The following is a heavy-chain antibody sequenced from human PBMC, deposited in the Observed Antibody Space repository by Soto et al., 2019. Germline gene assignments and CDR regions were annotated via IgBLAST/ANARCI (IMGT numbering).Heavy chain of an antibody. CDR2: IYSGGNT. CDR1: GFTVSSNY. J-gene: IGHJ6*02. V-gene: IGHV3-53*01. Sequence: EVQLVESGGGWIQPGGSLRLSCAASGFTVSSNYMSWVRQTPGRGLEWVAVIYSGGNTYYADSVKGRFTISRDNSKNTLYLQMNRLRVEDTAVYYCAKNLALAYGLDVWGQGTTVIVSS. CDR3: AKNLALAYGLDV.